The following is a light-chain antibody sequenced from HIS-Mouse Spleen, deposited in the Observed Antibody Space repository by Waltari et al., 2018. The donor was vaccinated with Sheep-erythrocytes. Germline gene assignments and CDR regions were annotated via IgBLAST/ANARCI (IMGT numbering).Light chain of an antibody. CDR3: SSYAGSNNYV. Sequence: QSALTQPPSASGSPGQSVTLSRTGTSSDVGGYKHVPWYQQHPGKAPKLMIYEVSKRPSGVPDRFSGSKSGNTASLTVSGLQAEDEADYYCSSYAGSNNYVFGTGTKVTVL. J-gene: IGLJ1*01. V-gene: IGLV2-8*01. CDR1: SSDVGGYKH. CDR2: EVS.